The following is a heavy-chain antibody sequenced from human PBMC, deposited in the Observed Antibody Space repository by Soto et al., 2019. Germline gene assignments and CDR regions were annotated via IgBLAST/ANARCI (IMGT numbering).Heavy chain of an antibody. V-gene: IGHV3-66*01. D-gene: IGHD4-17*01. CDR2: IYSGGNT. J-gene: IGHJ4*02. Sequence: EVQLVESGGGLVQPGGSLRLSCAAAGDTVSNNYMSWVRQAPGKGLEWVSVIYSGGNTKYADSVKGRFSTSRDSSQNTLYLHMNSLRAEDTAVYYCARNMPVTTLGYWGQGTLVTVSS. CDR3: ARNMPVTTLGY. CDR1: GDTVSNNY.